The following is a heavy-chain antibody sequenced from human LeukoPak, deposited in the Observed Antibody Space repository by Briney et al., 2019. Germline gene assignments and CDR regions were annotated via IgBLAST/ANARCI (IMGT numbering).Heavy chain of an antibody. V-gene: IGHV1-18*01. J-gene: IGHJ4*02. Sequence: ASVKVSCKASGYTFTSYGISWVRQAPGQGLEWMGWISAYNGNTNYAQKLQGRVTMTTDTSTSTAYMELRSLRSDDTAVYYCAREPHQLPPYYFDYWGQGTLVTVSS. D-gene: IGHD2-2*01. CDR2: ISAYNGNT. CDR3: AREPHQLPPYYFDY. CDR1: GYTFTSYG.